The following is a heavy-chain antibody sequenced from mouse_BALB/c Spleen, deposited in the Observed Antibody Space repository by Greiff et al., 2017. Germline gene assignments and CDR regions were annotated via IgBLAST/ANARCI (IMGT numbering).Heavy chain of an antibody. J-gene: IGHJ3*01. V-gene: IGHV5-12-1*01. CDR1: GFAFSSYD. CDR2: ISSGGGST. D-gene: IGHD4-1*01. Sequence: DVHLVESGGGLVKPGGSLKLSCAASGFAFSSYDMSWVRQTPEKRLEWVAYISSGGGSTYYPDTVKGRFTISRDNAKNTLYLQMSSLKSENTAMYYCARPRTGAPFAYWGQGTLVTVSA. CDR3: ARPRTGAPFAY.